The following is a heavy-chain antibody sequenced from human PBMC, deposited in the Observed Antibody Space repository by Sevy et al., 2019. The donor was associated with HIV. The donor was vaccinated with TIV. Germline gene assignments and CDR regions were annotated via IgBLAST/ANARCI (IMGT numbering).Heavy chain of an antibody. CDR3: ARDLFGSGHDILTGKPGLDV. V-gene: IGHV3-7*01. CDR2: ISPDESEK. J-gene: IGHJ6*02. CDR1: GFTFSTYW. Sequence: GGSLRLSCGASGFTFSTYWMTWVRQGPGRGLEWVANISPDESEKYTVNSVKGRFTVSRDNAKNSLYLQMHSLRAEDTAVYYYARDLFGSGHDILTGKPGLDVWGQGTTVTVSS. D-gene: IGHD3-9*01.